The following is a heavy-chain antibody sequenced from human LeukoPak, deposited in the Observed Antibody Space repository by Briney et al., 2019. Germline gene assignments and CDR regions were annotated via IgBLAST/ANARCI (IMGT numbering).Heavy chain of an antibody. Sequence: GGSLRLSCAASGFTFSSYSMNWVRQAPGKGLEWVSSISSSSSYIYYADSVKGRFTISRDSAKNSLYLQMNSLRAEDTAVYYCARDGIAVAGATWGQGTLVTVSS. D-gene: IGHD6-19*01. CDR2: ISSSSSYI. J-gene: IGHJ4*02. V-gene: IGHV3-21*01. CDR1: GFTFSSYS. CDR3: ARDGIAVAGAT.